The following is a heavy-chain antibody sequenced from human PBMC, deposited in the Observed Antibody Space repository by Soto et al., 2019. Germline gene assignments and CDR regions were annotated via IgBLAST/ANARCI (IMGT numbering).Heavy chain of an antibody. Sequence: QVQLQESGPGLVRPSGTLSLTCAVSGDSIIGTGWWSWVRQSPGKGLDWIGEVYHSGATNYNPSLKSRVTISVDTSRNQFSLNQGSVTAADTAVYYCVRNGYYSLDVWGQGTKVTVSS. CDR2: VYHSGAT. J-gene: IGHJ6*02. V-gene: IGHV4-4*02. CDR3: VRNGYYSLDV. D-gene: IGHD3-22*01. CDR1: GDSIIGTGW.